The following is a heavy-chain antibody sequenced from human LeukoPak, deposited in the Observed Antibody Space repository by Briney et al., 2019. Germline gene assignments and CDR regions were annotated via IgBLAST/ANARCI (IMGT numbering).Heavy chain of an antibody. Sequence: SETLSLTCAVYGESLSNYYWSWIRQPPGKGLEWIGEINHYGSTNYNPSLKSRITISVDTSKIQFSLQLSSVTAAYTAVYYCARESSGWYIGGYYWGQGTLVTVSS. D-gene: IGHD6-19*01. CDR2: INHYGST. CDR1: GESLSNYY. CDR3: ARESSGWYIGGYY. V-gene: IGHV4-34*01. J-gene: IGHJ4*02.